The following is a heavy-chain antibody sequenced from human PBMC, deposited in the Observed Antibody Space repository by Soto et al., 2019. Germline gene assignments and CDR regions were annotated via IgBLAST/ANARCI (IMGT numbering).Heavy chain of an antibody. J-gene: IGHJ3*01. CDR1: GFTFSSYA. Sequence: GGSLRLSCAASGFTFSSYAMSWVRQAPGKGLEWVSAISGSGGSTYYADSVKGRFTISRDNSKNTLYLQMNSLRAEDTAIYYCARWNLVGPTIDAFDLWGQGTMVTVSS. CDR3: ARWNLVGPTIDAFDL. CDR2: ISGSGGST. D-gene: IGHD1-26*01. V-gene: IGHV3-23*01.